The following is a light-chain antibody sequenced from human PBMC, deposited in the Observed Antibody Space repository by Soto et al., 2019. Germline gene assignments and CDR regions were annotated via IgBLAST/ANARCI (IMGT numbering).Light chain of an antibody. CDR3: QQDNNWPPIP. CDR1: QSVTTN. CDR2: GAS. V-gene: IGKV3-15*01. J-gene: IGKJ5*01. Sequence: EIVMTPSPATLAVSQCERATLSFRASQSVTTNLAWYQQKPGQSPRLLIYGASTRATGIPARFSGSGSGTEFTLTISSLQSEDFAVYYCQQDNNWPPIPFGQGTRLENK.